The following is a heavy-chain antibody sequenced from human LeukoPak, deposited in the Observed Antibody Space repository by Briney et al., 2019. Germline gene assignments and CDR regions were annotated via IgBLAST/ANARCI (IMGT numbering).Heavy chain of an antibody. CDR2: IYYSGST. D-gene: IGHD2-2*01. J-gene: IGHJ4*02. V-gene: IGHV4-39*01. CDR1: GGSISSSSYY. CDR3: ARHGEGIPAAVGY. Sequence: SETLSLTCTVSGGSISSSSYYWGWIRQPPGKGLEWIGSIYYSGSTYYNPSLKSRVTISVDTSKNQFSLTLSSVTAADTAVYYCARHGEGIPAAVGYWGQGTLVTVSS.